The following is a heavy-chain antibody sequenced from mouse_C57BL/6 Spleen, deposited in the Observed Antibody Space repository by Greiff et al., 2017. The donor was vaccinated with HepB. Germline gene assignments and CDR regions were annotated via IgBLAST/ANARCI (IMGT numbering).Heavy chain of an antibody. J-gene: IGHJ2*01. V-gene: IGHV1-15*01. D-gene: IGHD1-1*01. CDR1: GYTFTDYE. Sequence: VQLQQSGAELVRPGASVTLSCKASGYTFTDYEMHWVKQTPVHGLEWIGVIDPETGGTAYNQKFKGKAILTADKSSSTPYMELRSLTSEDSAVYYCSRAYVLTTDVAHFDCWGQGATLTVSS. CDR2: IDPETGGT. CDR3: SRAYVLTTDVAHFDC.